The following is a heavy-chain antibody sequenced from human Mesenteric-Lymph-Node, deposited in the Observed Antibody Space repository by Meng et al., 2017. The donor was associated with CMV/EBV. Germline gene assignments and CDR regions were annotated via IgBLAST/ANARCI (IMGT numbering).Heavy chain of an antibody. CDR1: GYSISSGYY. D-gene: IGHD1/OR15-1a*01. CDR2: IYHSGST. CDR3: AREAGPIDS. V-gene: IGHV4-38-2*02. Sequence: SETLSLTCTVSGYSISSGYYWGWIRQPPGKGLEWIGSIYHSGSTYYNPSLKSRVTISVDTSKNQFSLKLSSVTAADTAVYYCAREAGPIDSWGQGTLVTVSS. J-gene: IGHJ4*02.